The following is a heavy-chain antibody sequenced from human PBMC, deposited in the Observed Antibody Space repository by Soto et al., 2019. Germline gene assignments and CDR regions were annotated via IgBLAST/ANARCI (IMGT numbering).Heavy chain of an antibody. D-gene: IGHD3-3*01. V-gene: IGHV3-66*01. CDR2: IYSGGST. CDR3: ARGQGTIFGVAILDY. J-gene: IGHJ4*02. Sequence: GSLRLSCAASGFTVSSNYMNWVRQAPGKGLEWVSVIYSGGSTYYADSVKGRFTISRDNSKNTLYLQMNSLRAEDTAVYYCARGQGTIFGVAILDYWGQGTLVTVSS. CDR1: GFTVSSNY.